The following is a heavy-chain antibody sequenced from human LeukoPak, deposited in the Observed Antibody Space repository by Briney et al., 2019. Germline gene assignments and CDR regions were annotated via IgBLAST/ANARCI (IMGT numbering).Heavy chain of an antibody. CDR1: GFTFSSYW. CDR2: IKQDGSEK. J-gene: IGHJ3*02. Sequence: PGGSLRLSCAASGFTFSSYWMSWVRQAPGKGLEWVANIKQDGSEKYYVDSVKGRFTISRGNSKNTLYLQMNSLRAEDTAVYYRAKDKDDGSGWEGAFDIWGRGTMVTVSS. D-gene: IGHD3-10*01. CDR3: AKDKDDGSGWEGAFDI. V-gene: IGHV3-7*01.